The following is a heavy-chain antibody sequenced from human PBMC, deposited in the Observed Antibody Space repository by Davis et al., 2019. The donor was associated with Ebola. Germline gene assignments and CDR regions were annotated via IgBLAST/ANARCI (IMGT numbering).Heavy chain of an antibody. CDR3: ARDRWGSSWTSNFDY. D-gene: IGHD6-13*01. Sequence: ASVKVSCKASGYTFTGFYIHWARQAPGQGLEWLGWINPNTGGTNLAQKFRGWVTLTRDTSISTAYMELRSLRSDDTAVYYCARDRWGSSWTSNFDYWGQGTLVTVSS. V-gene: IGHV1-2*04. J-gene: IGHJ4*02. CDR1: GYTFTGFY. CDR2: INPNTGGT.